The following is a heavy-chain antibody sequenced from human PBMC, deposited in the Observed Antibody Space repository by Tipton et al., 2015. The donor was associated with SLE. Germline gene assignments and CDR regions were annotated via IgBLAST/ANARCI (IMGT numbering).Heavy chain of an antibody. J-gene: IGHJ4*02. D-gene: IGHD6-19*01. Sequence: QSGPEVKKPGASVKVSCKASGYSFTSYGINWVRQAPGQGLEWMGWISAYNGKTSYAQKFQGRVTLTTDTSTSTAYMELRSLRSDDTAVYYCAIAVAGTLFFDYWGQGTLVTVSS. CDR2: ISAYNGKT. CDR1: GYSFTSYG. CDR3: AIAVAGTLFFDY. V-gene: IGHV1-18*01.